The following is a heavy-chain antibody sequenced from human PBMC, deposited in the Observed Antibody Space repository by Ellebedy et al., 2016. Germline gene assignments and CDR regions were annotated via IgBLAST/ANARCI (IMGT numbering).Heavy chain of an antibody. CDR2: IWYHGNEQ. Sequence: GESLKISXAASGFSFSTYGFHWVRQAPGKGLEWVAVIWYHGNEQYYADSVKGRFIISKDNSKNTVYLQMNSLRAEDTAVYFCARERCTSISCYLDYWGQGTLVTVSS. CDR3: ARERCTSISCYLDY. V-gene: IGHV3-33*01. CDR1: GFSFSTYG. D-gene: IGHD3-3*02. J-gene: IGHJ4*02.